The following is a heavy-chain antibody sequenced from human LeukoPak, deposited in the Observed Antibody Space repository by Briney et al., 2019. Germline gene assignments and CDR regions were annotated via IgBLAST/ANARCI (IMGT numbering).Heavy chain of an antibody. D-gene: IGHD5-18*01. V-gene: IGHV3-7*04. CDR2: IKQDGSDK. J-gene: IGHJ4*02. Sequence: GGSLRLSCAASGFSFSSYWMSWVRQAPGKGLEWVANIKQDGSDKKYVDSVKGRFTISRDNAKNSLYLQMNSLRADDMAVYYCSRGPLPVSYSNDYWGQGTLVTVSS. CDR1: GFSFSSYW. CDR3: SRGPLPVSYSNDY.